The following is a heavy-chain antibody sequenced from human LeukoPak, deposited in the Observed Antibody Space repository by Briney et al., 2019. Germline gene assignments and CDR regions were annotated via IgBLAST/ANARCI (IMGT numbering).Heavy chain of an antibody. V-gene: IGHV4-4*07. J-gene: IGHJ4*02. Sequence: SETLSLTCTVSGGSISSYYWSWIRQPAGKGLEWIGRIYTSGSTNYNPSLKSRVTMSVDTSKNQFSLKLSSVTAADTAVYYCARDYYDRRGYYFDYWGQGTLITVSS. CDR1: GGSISSYY. CDR2: IYTSGST. CDR3: ARDYYDRRGYYFDY. D-gene: IGHD3-22*01.